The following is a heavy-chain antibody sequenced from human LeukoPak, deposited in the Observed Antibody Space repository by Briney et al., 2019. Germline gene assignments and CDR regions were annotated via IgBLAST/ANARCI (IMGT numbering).Heavy chain of an antibody. CDR3: ARGSLSGSYLFDY. Sequence: SETLSLTCAVYGGSFSGYYWTWIRQPPGKGLEWIGEINHRGSTNYNPSLKSRVTISLDTSKNQFSLNLSSVTAADTAVYYCARGSLSGSYLFDYWGQGTLVTVSS. CDR2: INHRGST. J-gene: IGHJ4*02. D-gene: IGHD1-26*01. CDR1: GGSFSGYY. V-gene: IGHV4-34*01.